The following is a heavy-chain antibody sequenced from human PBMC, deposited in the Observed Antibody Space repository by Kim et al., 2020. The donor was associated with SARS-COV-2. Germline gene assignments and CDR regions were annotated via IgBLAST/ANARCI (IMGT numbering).Heavy chain of an antibody. CDR1: GFSFSNYA. CDR3: AKDRRGNWNFVGYFDY. V-gene: IGHV3-23*01. D-gene: IGHD1-7*01. J-gene: IGHJ4*01. Sequence: GGSLRLSCTASGFSFSNYAMSWVRQAPGKGLEWVSAIGEGGDRTYYADSVKGRFTISRDNSKNTLYMQMDSLRAEDTAVYYCAKDRRGNWNFVGYFDYWGHGTPVRDSS. CDR2: IGEGGDRT.